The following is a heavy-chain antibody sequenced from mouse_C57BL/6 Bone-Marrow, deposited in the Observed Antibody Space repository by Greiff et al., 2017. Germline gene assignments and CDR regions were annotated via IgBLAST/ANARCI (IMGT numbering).Heavy chain of an antibody. V-gene: IGHV1-7*01. CDR2: INPSSGYT. J-gene: IGHJ2*01. Sequence: QVQLQQSGAELAKPGASVKLSCKASGYTFTSYWMHWVKQRPGQGLEWIGYINPSSGYTKYNQKFKDKATLTADKSSSTAYMQLGSLTYEDSAVYYCAKYYSNYGDYCDYWGQGTTLTVAA. CDR3: AKYYSNYGDYCDY. CDR1: GYTFTSYW. D-gene: IGHD2-5*01.